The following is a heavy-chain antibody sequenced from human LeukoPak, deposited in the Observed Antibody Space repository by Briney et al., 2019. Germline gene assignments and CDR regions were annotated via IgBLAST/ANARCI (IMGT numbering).Heavy chain of an antibody. CDR2: ISGTGSST. CDR3: ARGHNDAFDI. CDR1: GFTFSSYA. Sequence: PGGSLRLSCAASGFTFSSYAMGWVRQAPGKGLEWVSTISGTGSSTYYADSVKGRFTISRDNAKNSLCLQMNSLRDEDTAVYYCARGHNDAFDIWGQGTMVIVSS. J-gene: IGHJ3*02. V-gene: IGHV3-23*01.